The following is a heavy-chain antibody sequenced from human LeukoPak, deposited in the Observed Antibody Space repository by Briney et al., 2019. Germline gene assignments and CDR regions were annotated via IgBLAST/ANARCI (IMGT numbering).Heavy chain of an antibody. CDR2: ICSSCSYI. CDR1: GFTFSSYS. CDR3: ARGRLGDRRVPAAINWFEP. D-gene: IGHD2-2*01. Sequence: GGSLTLSCAASGFTFSSYSMNWVRQAPGKGLEWLLSICSSCSYIYYADSVKGRFTISRENAKISLYLQMNSLRAEHTAVYDCARGRLGDRRVPAAINWFEPWGQGTLVAVSS. V-gene: IGHV3-21*01. J-gene: IGHJ5*02.